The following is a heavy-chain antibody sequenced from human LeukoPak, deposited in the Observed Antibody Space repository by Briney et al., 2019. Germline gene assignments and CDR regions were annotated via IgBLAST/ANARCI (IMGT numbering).Heavy chain of an antibody. CDR3: ARASFWESPITWFAP. Sequence: ASVKVSCKASGYTFTSYYMHWVRQAPGQGLEWMGIINPGVGTTTYAQKFQGRVTMTGDMSTSTVYMEPSSLRFEDTAVYYCARASFWESPITWFAPWGQGTLVTVSS. V-gene: IGHV1-46*01. CDR1: GYTFTSYY. CDR2: INPGVGTT. J-gene: IGHJ5*02. D-gene: IGHD3-16*01.